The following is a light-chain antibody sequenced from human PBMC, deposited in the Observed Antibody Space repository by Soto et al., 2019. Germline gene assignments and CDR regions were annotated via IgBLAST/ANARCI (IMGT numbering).Light chain of an antibody. CDR1: QSVLYSSNNKNY. V-gene: IGKV4-1*01. CDR2: AAS. CDR3: QQLNSYPRT. J-gene: IGKJ5*01. Sequence: DIVMTQSPDSLAVSLGERATINCTSSQSVLYSSNNKNYLAWYQQKPGQPPKLLIYAASTLQSGVPSRFSGSGSGTEFTLTISSLQPEDFATYYCQQLNSYPRTFGQGTRLEIK.